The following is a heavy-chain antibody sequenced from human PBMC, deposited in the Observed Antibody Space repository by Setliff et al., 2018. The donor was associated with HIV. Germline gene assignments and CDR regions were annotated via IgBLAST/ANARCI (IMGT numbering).Heavy chain of an antibody. CDR3: ARTDYGGNSWSNYFDY. CDR1: GYTFTTYD. V-gene: IGHV1-18*01. Sequence: ASVKVSCNASGYTFTTYDITWLRQAPGQGLEWLGWISPYNGHTNFSQKFQGRLTMTTATDTSTAYMEVRSLRSDDTAVYYCARTDYGGNSWSNYFDYWGQGSLVTVSS. J-gene: IGHJ4*02. D-gene: IGHD4-17*01. CDR2: ISPYNGHT.